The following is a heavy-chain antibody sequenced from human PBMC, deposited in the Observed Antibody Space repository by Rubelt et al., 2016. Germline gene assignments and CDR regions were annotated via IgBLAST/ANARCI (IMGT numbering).Heavy chain of an antibody. V-gene: IGHV4-34*01. J-gene: IGHJ6*02. CDR1: GGSFSGYY. Sequence: QVQLQQWGAGLLKPSETLSLTCAVYGGSFSGYYWNWIRQPPGKGLEWIGEINHSGSTNYNPSLKSRVTISVDTSKNQFSLKLSSVTAADTAVYYCARGGKQQLGPYYYVMDVWGQGTTVTVSS. CDR2: INHSGST. D-gene: IGHD6-13*01. CDR3: ARGGKQQLGPYYYVMDV.